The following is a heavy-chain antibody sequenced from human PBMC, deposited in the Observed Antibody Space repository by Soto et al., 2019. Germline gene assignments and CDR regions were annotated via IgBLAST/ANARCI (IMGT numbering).Heavy chain of an antibody. CDR1: GGTFSSYA. Sequence: QVQLVQSGAEVKRPGSSVKVSCKASGGTFSSYAISWVRQAPGHGLEWMGGIVPTFGSADYAHTFQGRGTITADESTNTVNMELSSLTSDDTALYYCARDTGPVVDGSGYYQRGLISWGQGTLVTVSS. CDR3: ARDTGPVVDGSGYYQRGLIS. J-gene: IGHJ4*02. D-gene: IGHD3-22*01. CDR2: IVPTFGSA. V-gene: IGHV1-69*01.